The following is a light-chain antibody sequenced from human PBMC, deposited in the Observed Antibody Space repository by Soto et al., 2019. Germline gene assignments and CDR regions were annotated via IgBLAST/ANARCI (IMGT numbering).Light chain of an antibody. CDR3: LLAYGGAEV. CDR1: TGAVTRGYY. Sequence: QAVVTKEPSLTVSPGGKGPLTCSSSTGAVTRGYYPNWFQKKPGQAPRALIYSTSNKNSWTPARLSGSLLGGKAALTLSGVKLGEEAEYYCLLAYGGAEVFGGVTKL. V-gene: IGLV7-43*01. CDR2: STS. J-gene: IGLJ2*01.